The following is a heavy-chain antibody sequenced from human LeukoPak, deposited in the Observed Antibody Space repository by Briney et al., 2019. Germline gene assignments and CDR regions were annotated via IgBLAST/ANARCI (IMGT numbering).Heavy chain of an antibody. CDR1: GGSISSGGYY. Sequence: SQTLSLTCTVSGGSISSGGYYWSWIRQHPGKGLEWIGYIYYSGSTYYNPSLKSRVTISVDTSKNQFSLKLSSVTAADTAVYYCARGGSYSNYVGYWGQGILVTVSS. V-gene: IGHV4-31*03. D-gene: IGHD1-26*01. CDR2: IYYSGST. CDR3: ARGGSYSNYVGY. J-gene: IGHJ4*02.